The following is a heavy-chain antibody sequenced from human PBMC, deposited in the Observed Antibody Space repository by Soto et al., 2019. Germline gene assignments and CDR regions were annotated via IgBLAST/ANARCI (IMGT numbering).Heavy chain of an antibody. Sequence: SETLSLTCAVYGGSFSGYYWSWIRQPPGKGLEWIGEINHSGSTNYNPSLKSRVTISVDTSKNQFSLKLSSVTAADTAVYYCARVLLYYDFWSGYYLSPTLGFDYWGQGTLVTVSS. V-gene: IGHV4-34*01. CDR1: GGSFSGYY. CDR3: ARVLLYYDFWSGYYLSPTLGFDY. J-gene: IGHJ4*02. D-gene: IGHD3-3*01. CDR2: INHSGST.